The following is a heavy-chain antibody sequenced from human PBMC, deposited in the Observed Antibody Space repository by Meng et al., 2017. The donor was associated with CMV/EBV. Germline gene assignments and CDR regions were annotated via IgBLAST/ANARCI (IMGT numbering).Heavy chain of an antibody. J-gene: IGHJ4*02. Sequence: SGFTFSSYAMRCVRRAPGKGLEWVSSITSGGSGTYYADSVKGRFTISRDNSENTLYLQMSSLRADDTAVYFCARRDNTNWYSLDYWGQGPLVTVSS. CDR2: ITSGGSGT. CDR3: ARRDNTNWYSLDY. CDR1: GFTFSSYA. V-gene: IGHV3-23*01. D-gene: IGHD1-7*01.